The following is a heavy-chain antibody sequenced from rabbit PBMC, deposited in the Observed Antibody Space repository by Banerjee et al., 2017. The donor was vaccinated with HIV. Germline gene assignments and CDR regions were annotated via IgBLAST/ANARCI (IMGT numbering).Heavy chain of an antibody. V-gene: IGHV1S21*01. CDR2: TDTGSSI. CDR3: ARIGLYGGKKYPEL. J-gene: IGHJ4*01. Sequence: EQLKETGGGLVQPGGSLTLSCKASGFDISNYGVTWVRQGPGKGLEWIGITDTGSSIKYATWVNGRFTISKTSTTVDLKMTSLTTADTATYFCARIGLYGGKKYPELWGPGTLVTVS. CDR1: GFDISNYG. D-gene: IGHD4-2*01.